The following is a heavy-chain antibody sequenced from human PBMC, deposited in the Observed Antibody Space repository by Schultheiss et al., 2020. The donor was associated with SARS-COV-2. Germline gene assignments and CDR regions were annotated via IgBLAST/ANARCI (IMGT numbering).Heavy chain of an antibody. J-gene: IGHJ5*02. CDR3: ARDGDVYYDFWSGYPNWFDP. Sequence: GGSLRLSCAASGFTVRSNAISWVRQAPGKGLEWVSYISSSSSTIYYADSVKGRFTISRDNAKNSLYLQMNSLRDEDTAVYYCARDGDVYYDFWSGYPNWFDPWGQGTLVTVSS. CDR2: ISSSSSTI. CDR1: GFTVRSNA. V-gene: IGHV3-48*02. D-gene: IGHD3-3*01.